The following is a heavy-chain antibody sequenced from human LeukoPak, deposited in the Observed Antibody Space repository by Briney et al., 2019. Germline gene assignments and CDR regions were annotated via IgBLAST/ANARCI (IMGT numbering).Heavy chain of an antibody. CDR2: IIPIFGTT. CDR3: ARDLGSRDGYNPPNLFDN. V-gene: IGHV1-69*13. J-gene: IGHJ4*02. Sequence: GASVKVSCKAPGGTFRSYAISWVRQAPGQGLEWMGGIIPIFGTTNYAQKFQGRVTITADESTSTAYMELSSLRSEDTAVYYCARDLGSRDGYNPPNLFDNWGQGTLVTVSS. D-gene: IGHD5-24*01. CDR1: GGTFRSYA.